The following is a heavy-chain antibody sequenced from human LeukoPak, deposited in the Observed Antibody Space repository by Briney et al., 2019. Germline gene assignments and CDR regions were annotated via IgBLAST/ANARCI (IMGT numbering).Heavy chain of an antibody. Sequence: GGSLRLSCAASGFTFSDCYMTWIRQAPGKGLEYISYIGGSGSDITYADSVRGRFTVSRDNAKNSLYLQMNSLRVEDTAVYYCARYARLLDYWGRGSLVTVSS. D-gene: IGHD2-2*01. CDR3: ARYARLLDY. J-gene: IGHJ4*02. V-gene: IGHV3-11*01. CDR2: IGGSGSDI. CDR1: GFTFSDCY.